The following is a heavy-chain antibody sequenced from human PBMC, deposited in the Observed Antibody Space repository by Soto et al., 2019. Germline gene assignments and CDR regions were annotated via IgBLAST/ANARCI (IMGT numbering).Heavy chain of an antibody. CDR2: ISSSGRTT. V-gene: IGHV3-48*03. D-gene: IGHD2-21*01. J-gene: IGHJ6*02. CDR1: VFTFSSYE. Sequence: PGWSLRLSCAASVFTFSSYEMNWVRQAPGKGLEWVSYISSSGRTTYYADSVKGRFTISRDNAKNSLSLQMNSLRADDTAVYYCARDRDELVGIFPYYYGMDVWGQGTTVTVSS. CDR3: ARDRDELVGIFPYYYGMDV.